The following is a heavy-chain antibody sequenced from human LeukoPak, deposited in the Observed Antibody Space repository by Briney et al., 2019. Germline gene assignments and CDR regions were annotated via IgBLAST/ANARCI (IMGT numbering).Heavy chain of an antibody. D-gene: IGHD6-19*01. Sequence: GGSLRLSCAASGFTFSSYNINWVRQAPGRGLEWVSSISSSSSYIYYADSVKGRFTISRDNAKNTLYLQMNSLRAEDMAVYYCARGGWRGLDGYFDLWGRGTLVTVSS. CDR2: ISSSSSYI. CDR1: GFTFSSYN. J-gene: IGHJ2*01. CDR3: ARGGWRGLDGYFDL. V-gene: IGHV3-21*01.